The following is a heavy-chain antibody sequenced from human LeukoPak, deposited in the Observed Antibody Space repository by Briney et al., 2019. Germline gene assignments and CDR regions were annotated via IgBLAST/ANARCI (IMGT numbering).Heavy chain of an antibody. V-gene: IGHV3-64D*06. CDR3: VKDLDDYPPSDAFDL. CDR1: GFTFSDYP. CDR2: ISSNGGNT. J-gene: IGHJ3*01. Sequence: GGSLRLSCSASGFTFSDYPMHWVRQAPGKGLESVSTISSNGGNTHYADSVKGRFTISRDNSKNTLYLQMSSLRAEDTAVYYCVKDLDDYPPSDAFDLWGQGTIVTVSS. D-gene: IGHD5-24*01.